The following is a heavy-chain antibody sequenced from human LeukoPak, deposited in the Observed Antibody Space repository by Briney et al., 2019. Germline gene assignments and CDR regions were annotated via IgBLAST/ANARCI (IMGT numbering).Heavy chain of an antibody. D-gene: IGHD6-13*01. CDR3: AKHDSSSWYRLDY. Sequence: GGSLRLSCAASGFTFSSYGMHWVSQAPGKGLEWVAFIRYDGSNKYYADSVKGRFTISRDNSKNTLYLQMNSLRAEDTAVYYCAKHDSSSWYRLDYWGQGTLVAVSS. CDR2: IRYDGSNK. CDR1: GFTFSSYG. J-gene: IGHJ4*02. V-gene: IGHV3-30*02.